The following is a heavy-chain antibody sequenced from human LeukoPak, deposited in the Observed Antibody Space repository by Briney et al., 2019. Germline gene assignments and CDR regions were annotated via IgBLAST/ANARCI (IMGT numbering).Heavy chain of an antibody. CDR2: IIPIFGTA. D-gene: IGHD5-18*01. J-gene: IGHJ4*02. V-gene: IGHV1-69*05. CDR1: GGTFSSYA. CDR3: ARVGGYSYGSHFDY. Sequence: SVKVSCKASGGTFSSYAISWVRQAPGQGLEWMGRIIPIFGTANYAQEFQGRVTITTDESTSTAYMELSSLRSEDTAVYYCARVGGYSYGSHFDYWGQGTLVTVSS.